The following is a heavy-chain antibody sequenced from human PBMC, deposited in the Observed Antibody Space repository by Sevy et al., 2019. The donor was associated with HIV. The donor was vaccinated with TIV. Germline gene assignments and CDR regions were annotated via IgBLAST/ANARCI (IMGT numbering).Heavy chain of an antibody. CDR2: ISFAGSNK. Sequence: GGSLRLSCAASGLTFSSHAMHWVRQAPGKGLEWVAVISFAGSNKYYANSVKGRFTISRDNPKNTLYLQMNSLRPEDTAVYYCTRDAGYGIAWSPSDYWGQGTLVTVSS. CDR1: GLTFSSHA. D-gene: IGHD6-19*01. J-gene: IGHJ4*02. CDR3: TRDAGYGIAWSPSDY. V-gene: IGHV3-30-3*01.